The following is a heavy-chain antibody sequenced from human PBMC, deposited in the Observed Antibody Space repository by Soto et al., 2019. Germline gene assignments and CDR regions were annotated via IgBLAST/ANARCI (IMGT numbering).Heavy chain of an antibody. V-gene: IGHV3-64*01. J-gene: IGHJ4*02. Sequence: GRFTISRDNSKNTLYLQMGSLRPEDMAVYYCARDSYCSTTSCYSYFDSWGQGTLVTVSS. D-gene: IGHD2-2*01. CDR3: ARDSYCSTTSCYSYFDS.